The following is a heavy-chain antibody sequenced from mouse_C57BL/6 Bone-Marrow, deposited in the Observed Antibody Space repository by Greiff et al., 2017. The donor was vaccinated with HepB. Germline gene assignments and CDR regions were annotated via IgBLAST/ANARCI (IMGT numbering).Heavy chain of an antibody. CDR2: ISGGGGNT. Sequence: EVKVVESGGGLVKPGGSLKLSCAASGFTFSSYTMSWVRQTPEKRLEWVATISGGGGNTYYPDSVKGRFTISRDNAKNTLYLQMSSLRSEDTAVYYCASPYYGKAWFAYWGQGTLVTVSA. CDR1: GFTFSSYT. J-gene: IGHJ3*01. V-gene: IGHV5-9*04. CDR3: ASPYYGKAWFAY. D-gene: IGHD1-1*01.